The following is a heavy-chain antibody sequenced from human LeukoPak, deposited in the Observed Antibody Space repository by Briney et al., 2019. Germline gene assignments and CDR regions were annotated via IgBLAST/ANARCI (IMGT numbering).Heavy chain of an antibody. CDR2: INPNSGNT. D-gene: IGHD2-15*01. V-gene: IGHV1-8*01. CDR1: GYTFTSYD. Sequence: ASVKVSCKASGYTFTSYDINWVRQATGQGLEWMGWINPNSGNTGYAQKFQGRVTMTTDTSTTTAYMELRSLRSDDTAVYYCARGRGYCSGGSCSANLNFDYWGQGTLVTVSS. J-gene: IGHJ4*02. CDR3: ARGRGYCSGGSCSANLNFDY.